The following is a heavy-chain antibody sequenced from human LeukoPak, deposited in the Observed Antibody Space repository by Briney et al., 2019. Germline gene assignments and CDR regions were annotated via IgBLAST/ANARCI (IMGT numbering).Heavy chain of an antibody. D-gene: IGHD3-9*01. CDR3: ARGIVPVLTLDH. J-gene: IGHJ4*02. CDR1: GYIFTSYD. CDR2: MNPSNGDT. V-gene: IGHV1-8*01. Sequence: ASVKVSCKASGYIFTSYDINWVRQATGQGLEWMGWMNPSNGDTGYAQKFQGRVTMTRNSSITTAYMELSSLRSDDTAVYYCARGIVPVLTLDHWGQGTRVTVSS.